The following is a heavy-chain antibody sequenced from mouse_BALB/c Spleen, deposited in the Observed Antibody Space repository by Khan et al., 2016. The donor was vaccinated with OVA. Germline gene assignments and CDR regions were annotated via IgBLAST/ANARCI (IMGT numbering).Heavy chain of an antibody. Sequence: EVELVESGGGLVQPGGCRKLSCAVSGFTFSSYGMHWVRQAPEKGLEWVADISGDSSTNYYTDIVKGRFIISRDYPKNTLSLQMTSLISEDTAIYYCATSYDYGCYFDDRGPGTTLTVSS. CDR3: ATSYDYGCYFDD. V-gene: IGHV5-17*02. CDR1: GFTFSSYG. D-gene: IGHD1-1*01. J-gene: IGHJ2*01. CDR2: ISGDSSTN.